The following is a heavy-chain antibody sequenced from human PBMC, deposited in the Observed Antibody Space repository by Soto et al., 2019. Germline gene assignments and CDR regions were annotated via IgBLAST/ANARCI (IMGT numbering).Heavy chain of an antibody. CDR3: ARFRVDGDSVP. CDR2: INSDGCST. J-gene: IGHJ5*02. CDR1: GFAFSNYW. D-gene: IGHD4-17*01. Sequence: EVQLVESGGGLVQPGGSLRLSCAASGFAFSNYWMHWVRQAPGKGLVWVSRINSDGCSTSYADSVRGRFTISRDNAENALYLQMNSLRAEDTAVYYCARFRVDGDSVPWGQGTLVTVSS. V-gene: IGHV3-74*01.